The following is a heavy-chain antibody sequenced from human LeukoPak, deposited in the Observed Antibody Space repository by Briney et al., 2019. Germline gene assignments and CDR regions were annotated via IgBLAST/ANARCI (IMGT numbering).Heavy chain of an antibody. CDR3: ATDGKVGIAAAGTGLYYGMDV. CDR1: GYTLTELS. Sequence: RASVKVSCKVSGYTLTELSMHWVRQAPGKGLEWMGGFDPEDGEPIYAQKFQGRVTMTEDTSTDTAYMELSSLRSEDTAVYYCATDGKVGIAAAGTGLYYGMDVWGKGTTVTVSS. V-gene: IGHV1-24*01. J-gene: IGHJ6*04. D-gene: IGHD6-13*01. CDR2: FDPEDGEP.